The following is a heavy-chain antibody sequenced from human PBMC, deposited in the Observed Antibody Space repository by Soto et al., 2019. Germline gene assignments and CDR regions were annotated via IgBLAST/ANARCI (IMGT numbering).Heavy chain of an antibody. J-gene: IGHJ4*02. Sequence: QVQLVQSGAEVKKPGASVKVSCKASGYTFTSYGISWVQQAPGQGLEWMGWISAYNGNTNYAQKLQGRVTMTTDTSTSTAYMELRSLRSDDTAVYYCARVVGYYYDSSAPSPLDYWGQGTLVTVSS. V-gene: IGHV1-18*01. CDR2: ISAYNGNT. D-gene: IGHD3-22*01. CDR1: GYTFTSYG. CDR3: ARVVGYYYDSSAPSPLDY.